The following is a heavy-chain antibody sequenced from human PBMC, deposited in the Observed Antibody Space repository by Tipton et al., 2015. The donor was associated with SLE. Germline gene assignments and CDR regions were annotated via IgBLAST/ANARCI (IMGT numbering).Heavy chain of an antibody. CDR2: ISSNGGST. D-gene: IGHD1-1*01. J-gene: IGHJ4*02. CDR1: GFTFSSYA. CDR3: VKGYGNWSPFDY. V-gene: IGHV3-64D*08. Sequence: SLRLSCSASGFTFSSYAMHWVRRAPGKGLEYVSAISSNGGSTYYADSVKGRFTISRDNSKDTLYLQMSSLRAEDTAVYYCVKGYGNWSPFDYWGQGTLVTVSS.